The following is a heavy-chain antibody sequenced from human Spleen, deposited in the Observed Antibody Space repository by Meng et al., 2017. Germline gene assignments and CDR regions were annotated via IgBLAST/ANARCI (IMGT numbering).Heavy chain of an antibody. V-gene: IGHV3-48*03. CDR1: GFTFSNYE. CDR2: IGGSGSTI. Sequence: GGSLRLSCTASGFTFSNYEMNWVRQAPGKGLEWVSYIGGSGSTIYYADSVEGRFTISRDNAKNSLYLRMNSLRAEDTAVYYCARGRVVRYLDYWGQGTLVTVSS. J-gene: IGHJ4*02. D-gene: IGHD2-21*01. CDR3: ARGRVVRYLDY.